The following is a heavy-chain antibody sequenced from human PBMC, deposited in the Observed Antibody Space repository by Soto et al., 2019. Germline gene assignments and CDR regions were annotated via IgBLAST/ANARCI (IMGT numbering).Heavy chain of an antibody. Sequence: PSETLSLTCTVSGGSISSGGYYWSWIRQHTGKGLEWIGYISYSGSTYYNPSLESRVTISVDTSKNQFSLKLSSVTAADTAVYYCARDALSRDSIWGQGPLVTVS. CDR1: GGSISSGGYY. CDR3: ARDALSRDSI. J-gene: IGHJ4*02. D-gene: IGHD3-22*01. V-gene: IGHV4-31*03. CDR2: ISYSGST.